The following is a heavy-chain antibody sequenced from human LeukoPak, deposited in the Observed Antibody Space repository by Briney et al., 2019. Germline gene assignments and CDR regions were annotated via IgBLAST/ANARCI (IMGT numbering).Heavy chain of an antibody. CDR1: GFTFSSYW. D-gene: IGHD6-19*01. Sequence: GGSLRLSCAASGFTFSSYWMSWVRQAPGKGLEWVANIKQDGSEKYYVDSVKGRFTISRDNSKNTLYLQMNSLRAEDTAVYYCAKEDSSGWYDWFDPWGQGTLVTVSS. CDR3: AKEDSSGWYDWFDP. J-gene: IGHJ5*02. CDR2: IKQDGSEK. V-gene: IGHV3-7*03.